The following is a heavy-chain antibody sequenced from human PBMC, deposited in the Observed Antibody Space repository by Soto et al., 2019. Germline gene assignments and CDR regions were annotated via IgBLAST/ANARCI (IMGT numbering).Heavy chain of an antibody. CDR2: INPNTGGT. Sequence: ASVKVSCKASGYIFTGYYIHWVRQAPGQGREWMGEINPNTGGTKYAQKFQGRVTMTRDTSITTVYMGLSNLSPDDTAVYYCGRVPSGELVVFYWGQGTPVTVSS. V-gene: IGHV1-2*02. CDR1: GYIFTGYY. CDR3: GRVPSGELVVFY. D-gene: IGHD1-7*01. J-gene: IGHJ4*02.